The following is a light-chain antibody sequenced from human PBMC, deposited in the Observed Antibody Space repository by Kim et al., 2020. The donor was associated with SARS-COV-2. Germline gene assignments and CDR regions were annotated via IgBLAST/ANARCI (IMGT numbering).Light chain of an antibody. CDR2: GAS. CDR3: QQYGRWYT. J-gene: IGKJ2*01. V-gene: IGKV3-20*01. CDR1: QSVSSNY. Sequence: EVVLTQSPGTLSLSPGERATLSCRASQSVSSNYLAWYQQKPGQAPRLLIYGASSRATGIPDRFSGSGSGTDFTLTISRLEPEDFAVYYCQQYGRWYTFGQGTKLEI.